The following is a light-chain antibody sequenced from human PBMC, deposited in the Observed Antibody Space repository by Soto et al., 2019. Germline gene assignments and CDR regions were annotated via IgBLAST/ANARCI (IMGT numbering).Light chain of an antibody. CDR3: QSYDSSPPVV. V-gene: IGLV1-40*01. J-gene: IGLJ2*01. CDR2: ANN. CDR1: SANIGAGYD. Sequence: QSVLTQPPSVSRAPGPRVTISCTGGSANIGAGYDVHWYQQLPVTAPRLLIYANNNRPSGVPDRFSGSKSGTSASLAITGIHAEDAADYYCQSYDSSPPVVFGVGTKLTVL.